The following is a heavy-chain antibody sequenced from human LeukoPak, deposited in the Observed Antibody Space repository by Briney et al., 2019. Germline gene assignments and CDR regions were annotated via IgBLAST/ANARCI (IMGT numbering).Heavy chain of an antibody. V-gene: IGHV4-59*08. D-gene: IGHD6-13*01. CDR3: ARHDGSSWYYAFDV. CDR1: GGSISSYY. J-gene: IGHJ3*01. Sequence: SETLSLTCNVSGGSISSYYWSWIRQPPGKGLEWIGYIYYSGSTNYNPSLKSRVTISLDTSKNQFSLKLSSVTAADTAVYYCARHDGSSWYYAFDVWGQGTMVTVSS. CDR2: IYYSGST.